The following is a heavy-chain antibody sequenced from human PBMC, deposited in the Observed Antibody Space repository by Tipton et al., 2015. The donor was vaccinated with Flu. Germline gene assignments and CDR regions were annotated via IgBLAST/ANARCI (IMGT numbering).Heavy chain of an antibody. D-gene: IGHD5-24*01. CDR3: ARAVGGWPHTSAAFDI. CDR2: IYYSGST. J-gene: IGHJ3*02. Sequence: TLSLTCTVSGGSISSISDYWGWVRQSPGKGLEWIGYIYYSGSTNYNPSLKSRATISVDTSKNQFSLKLSSVTAADTAVYYCARAVGGWPHTSAAFDIWGQGTMVTVSS. CDR1: GGSISSISDY. V-gene: IGHV4-61*05.